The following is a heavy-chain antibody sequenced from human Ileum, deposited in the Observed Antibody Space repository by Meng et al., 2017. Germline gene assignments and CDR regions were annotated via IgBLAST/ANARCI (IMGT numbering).Heavy chain of an antibody. CDR2: AST. V-gene: IGHV4-61*08. J-gene: IGHJ4*02. Sequence: VQLQESGTALVSAAETRSLICTVSGGSVSLGVIQWGWVRLAPGKGLECIGYASTNYNPSLKSRVTISLDTSKNQFSLELSSVTAADTAVYYCTSGHWGSLDYWGQGILVTVSS. CDR3: TSGHWGSLDY. D-gene: IGHD7-27*01. CDR1: GGSVSLGVIQ.